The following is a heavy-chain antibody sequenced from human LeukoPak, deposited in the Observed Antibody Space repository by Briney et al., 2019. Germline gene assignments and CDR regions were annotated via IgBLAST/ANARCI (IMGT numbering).Heavy chain of an antibody. D-gene: IGHD3-10*01. CDR2: INSDGSST. CDR3: STGSGHAFDI. Sequence: SGGSLRLSCAASGFTFSSYWVHWVRQVPGKGLVWVSRINSDGSSTSYADSVKGRFTISRDNAKNTLYVQMNSPRAEDTAVYYCSTGSGHAFDIWGRGTMVTVSS. V-gene: IGHV3-74*01. J-gene: IGHJ3*02. CDR1: GFTFSSYW.